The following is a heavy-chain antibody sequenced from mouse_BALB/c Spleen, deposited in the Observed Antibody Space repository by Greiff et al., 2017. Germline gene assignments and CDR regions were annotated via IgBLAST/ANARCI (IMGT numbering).Heavy chain of an antibody. CDR2: ISSGGGST. V-gene: IGHV5-12-1*01. D-gene: IGHD3-3*01. CDR1: GFAFSNYD. CDR3: ARKGGRAGYFDD. J-gene: IGHJ2*01. Sequence: EVHLVESGGGLVKPGGSLKLSCAASGFAFSNYDMSWIRQTPEKRLEWVANISSGGGSTYYPDTVKGRFTISRDNAKNTLYLQMSSLKSEDTAMYYCARKGGRAGYFDDWGQGTTLTVSS.